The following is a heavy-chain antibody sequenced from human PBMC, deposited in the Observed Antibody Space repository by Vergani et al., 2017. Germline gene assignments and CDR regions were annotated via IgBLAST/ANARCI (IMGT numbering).Heavy chain of an antibody. J-gene: IGHJ4*02. Sequence: QVQVVQSGAEVKKSGASVKVSCKTSGYTFSNYYMHWVRQAPGQGLEWMGIINPSGCHTNYAQKFQGIVTMTRDTSTSTDYMELSSLRSEDTAIYYCARGDYDILTGYRYWGQGALVTVSA. CDR1: GYTFSNYY. CDR2: INPSGCHT. D-gene: IGHD3-9*01. CDR3: ARGDYDILTGYRY. V-gene: IGHV1-46*03.